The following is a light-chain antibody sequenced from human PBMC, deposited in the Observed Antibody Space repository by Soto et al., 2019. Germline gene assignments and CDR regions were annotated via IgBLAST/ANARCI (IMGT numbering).Light chain of an antibody. Sequence: EIVLTQSPGTLSLSPGERATLSCRASQSVSSSYLGWYQQKPGQAPRLLIYGGSSRATGIPDRFSGSGSGTDFTLTISSLEPEDFEVYYCQQYGSLPRTFGQGTKLAIK. CDR2: GGS. V-gene: IGKV3-20*01. CDR3: QQYGSLPRT. J-gene: IGKJ2*01. CDR1: QSVSSSY.